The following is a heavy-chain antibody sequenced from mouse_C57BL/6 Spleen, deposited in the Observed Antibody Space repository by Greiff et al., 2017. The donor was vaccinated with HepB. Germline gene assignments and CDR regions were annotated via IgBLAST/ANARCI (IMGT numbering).Heavy chain of an antibody. CDR3: ARHEVPSSGYGDWFAY. D-gene: IGHD3-2*02. V-gene: IGHV1-62-2*01. CDR2: FYPGSGSI. J-gene: IGHJ3*01. Sequence: QVQLKQSGAELVKPGASVKLSCKASGYTFTEYTIHWVKQRSGQGLEWIGWFYPGSGSIKYNEKFKDKATLTADKSSSTVYMELSRLTSEDSAVYFCARHEVPSSGYGDWFAYWGQGTLVTVSA. CDR1: GYTFTEYT.